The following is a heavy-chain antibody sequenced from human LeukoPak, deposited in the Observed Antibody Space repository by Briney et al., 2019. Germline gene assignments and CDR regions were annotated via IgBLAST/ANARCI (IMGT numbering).Heavy chain of an antibody. V-gene: IGHV1-18*01. CDR2: ISAYNGNT. CDR1: GYTFTSYG. CDR3: ARGRIYYDSSGYYYAEPDY. J-gene: IGHJ4*02. Sequence: ASVKVSCKASGYTFTSYGISWVRQAPGQGLEWMGWISAYNGNTNYAQKLQGRVTMTTDTSTSTAYMELRSLGSDDTAVYYCARGRIYYDSSGYYYAEPDYWGQGTLVTVSS. D-gene: IGHD3-22*01.